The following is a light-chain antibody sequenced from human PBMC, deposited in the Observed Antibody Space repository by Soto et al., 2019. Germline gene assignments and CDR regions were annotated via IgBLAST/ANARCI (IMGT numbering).Light chain of an antibody. V-gene: IGKV3-11*01. CDR3: QQRSAWPFT. Sequence: IVMTQSPPTLSVSPGEEATLACRASQTVGKDLAWYQVRPGQAPRLLIFDASTRATGVPPRFSGSRSGSDFTLTISSLDPEDFALYYCQQRSAWPFTFGGGTSVLIK. CDR2: DAS. CDR1: QTVGKD. J-gene: IGKJ4*01.